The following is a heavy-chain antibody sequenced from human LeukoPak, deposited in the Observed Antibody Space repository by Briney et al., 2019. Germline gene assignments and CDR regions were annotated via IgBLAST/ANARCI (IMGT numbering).Heavy chain of an antibody. V-gene: IGHV3-33*01. CDR1: GFTFSSYG. D-gene: IGHD2-2*01. Sequence: PGGSLRLSCAASGFTFSSYGMHWVRQDPGKGLEGVAVIWYDGSNKYYADSVKGRFTISRDNSKNTLYLQMNSLRAEDTAVYYCARAGYCSSTSCYVRLEYYYYGMDVWGQGTTVTVSS. J-gene: IGHJ6*02. CDR2: IWYDGSNK. CDR3: ARAGYCSSTSCYVRLEYYYYGMDV.